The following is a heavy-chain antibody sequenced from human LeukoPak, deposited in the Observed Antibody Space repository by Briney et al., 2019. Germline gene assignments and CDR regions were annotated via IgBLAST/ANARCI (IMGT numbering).Heavy chain of an antibody. J-gene: IGHJ4*02. CDR3: ARFGYYHGGYYFDY. V-gene: IGHV4-59*12. CDR1: GDSICGDY. D-gene: IGHD3-3*01. CDR2: IYYSGST. Sequence: PQTPPLTPALSGDSICGDYWSCIRHPPAKQLEWSGHIYYSGSTTYNSSLPSRVTTSVYTSKRQFSLWMSSVTAAATPLYYIARFGYYHGGYYFDYWGQGTLVSVSS.